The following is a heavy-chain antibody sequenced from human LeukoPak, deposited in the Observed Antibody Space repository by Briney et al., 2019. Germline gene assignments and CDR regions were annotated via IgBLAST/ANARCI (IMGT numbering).Heavy chain of an antibody. CDR1: TFTVSTNY. D-gene: IGHD1-26*01. CDR2: IYAGGST. CDR3: VRGLAASSNY. Sequence: GGPLRLSCAASTFTVSTNYMSWVRQAPGKGLEWVSVIYAGGSTNYADSVKGRFTISRGNSKNTVYLQMNSLRAEDTAVYYCVRGLAASSNYWGQGTLVSVSS. J-gene: IGHJ4*02. V-gene: IGHV3-53*01.